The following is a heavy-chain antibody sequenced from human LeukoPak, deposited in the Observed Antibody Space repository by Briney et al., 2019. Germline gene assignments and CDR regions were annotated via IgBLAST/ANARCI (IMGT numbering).Heavy chain of an antibody. V-gene: IGHV3-23*01. J-gene: IGHJ4*02. Sequence: SGGSLRLSCAASGFTFSSYAMSWVRQAPGKGLEWVSAISGSGGSTYYADSVKGRFTISRDNSKNTLYLQMNSLRAEDTAVYYCAKDSGAVAKLFSDYWGQGTLVTVSS. CDR1: GFTFSSYA. CDR2: ISGSGGST. D-gene: IGHD6-19*01. CDR3: AKDSGAVAKLFSDY.